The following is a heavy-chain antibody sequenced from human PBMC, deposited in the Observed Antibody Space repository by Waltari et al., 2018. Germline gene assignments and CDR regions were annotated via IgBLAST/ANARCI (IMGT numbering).Heavy chain of an antibody. CDR2: IIPILGIA. CDR1: GGTFRSYT. J-gene: IGHJ3*02. D-gene: IGHD1-26*01. CDR3: AREVGATTTDDAFDI. Sequence: QVQLVQSGAEVKKPGSSVKVSCKASGGTFRSYTTSWVRQAPGQGLEWMGRIIPILGIANYAQKFQGRVTITADKSTSTAYMELSSLRSEDTAVYYCAREVGATTTDDAFDIWGQGTMVTVSS. V-gene: IGHV1-69*02.